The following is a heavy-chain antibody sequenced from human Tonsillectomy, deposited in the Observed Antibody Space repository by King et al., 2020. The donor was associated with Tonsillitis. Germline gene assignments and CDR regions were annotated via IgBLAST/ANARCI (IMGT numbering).Heavy chain of an antibody. Sequence: QLVQSGGGLVKPGGSLRLSCAASGFTFSSYSMNWVRQAPGKGTEWVSSIGSSGSFIFYADSVMGRFTISRDNARKSVYLQMNSLSAEDTAVYYCARVKYSHYVPTGAFDIWGQGTMVTVSS. J-gene: IGHJ3*02. D-gene: IGHD5-12*01. V-gene: IGHV3-21*01. CDR2: IGSSGSFI. CDR1: GFTFSSYS. CDR3: ARVKYSHYVPTGAFDI.